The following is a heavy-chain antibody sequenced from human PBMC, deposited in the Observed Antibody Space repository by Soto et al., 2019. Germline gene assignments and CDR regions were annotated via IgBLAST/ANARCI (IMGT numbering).Heavy chain of an antibody. V-gene: IGHV1-8*01. CDR1: GYTFTSYD. D-gene: IGHD3-3*01. CDR2: MNPNSGNT. J-gene: IGHJ6*03. Sequence: ASVKVSCKASGYTFTSYDINWVRQATGQGLEWMGWMNPNSGNTGYAQKFQGRVTMTRNTSINTAYMELSSLRFEDTAGYYCARSPPPNTYYDFWSGYYNGFYYYYYMDVWGKGTTVTVSS. CDR3: ARSPPPNTYYDFWSGYYNGFYYYYYMDV.